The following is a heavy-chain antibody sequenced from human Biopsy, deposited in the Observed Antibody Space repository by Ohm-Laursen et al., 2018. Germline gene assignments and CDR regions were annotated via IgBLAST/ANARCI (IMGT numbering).Heavy chain of an antibody. CDR2: INPGGNST. CDR1: GYTFTTYY. Sequence: ASVVSCKVSGYTFTTYYIHWVRQAPGQGLEWMGIINPGGNSTAYTQNFQGRVTMTWDTSTTTVYMELSSLRSEDTAVYYCVLASFDYWGQGTLVTVPS. CDR3: VLASFDY. V-gene: IGHV1-46*01. J-gene: IGHJ4*02.